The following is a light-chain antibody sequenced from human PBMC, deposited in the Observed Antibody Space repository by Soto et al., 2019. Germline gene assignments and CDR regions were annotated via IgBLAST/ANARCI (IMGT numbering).Light chain of an antibody. CDR2: DAS. CDR1: QSISSW. J-gene: IGKJ1*01. V-gene: IGKV1-5*01. Sequence: DIQMTQSPSTLSASVGDRVTITCRASQSISSWLAWYQQKPGKAPKLLIYDASSLESGVPSRFSGSGSGTEFTLTISSLQPDDFATYYRQQYNSYSSWTFGQGTKVDIK. CDR3: QQYNSYSSWT.